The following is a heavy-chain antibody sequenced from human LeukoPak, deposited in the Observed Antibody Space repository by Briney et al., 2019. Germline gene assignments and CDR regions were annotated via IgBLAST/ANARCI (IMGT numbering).Heavy chain of an antibody. Sequence: PGGSLRLSCAASGFTFSSYGMSWVRQAPGKGLEWVAVISYNARHEYYRDSVKGRFSISRDNSKNTVSLQMDSLTIEDTAVYYCVRGGSPPTSTWSLDYWGQGTLVTVSS. CDR3: VRGGSPPTSTWSLDY. J-gene: IGHJ4*02. V-gene: IGHV3-30*03. CDR2: ISYNARHE. CDR1: GFTFSSYG. D-gene: IGHD2-2*01.